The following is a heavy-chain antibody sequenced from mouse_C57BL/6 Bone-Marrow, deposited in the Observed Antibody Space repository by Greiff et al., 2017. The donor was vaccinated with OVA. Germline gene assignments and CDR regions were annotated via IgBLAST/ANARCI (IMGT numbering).Heavy chain of an antibody. D-gene: IGHD1-1*01. CDR1: GYTFTSYW. J-gene: IGHJ2*01. V-gene: IGHV1-55*01. CDR2: IYPGSGST. CDR3: ARVGITTVVATHYFDY. Sequence: QVQLQQPGAELVKPGASVKMSCKASGYTFTSYWITWVKQRPGQGLEWIGDIYPGSGSTNYNEKFKSKATLTVDTSSSTAYMQLSSLTSEDSAVYYCARVGITTVVATHYFDYWGQGTTLTVSS.